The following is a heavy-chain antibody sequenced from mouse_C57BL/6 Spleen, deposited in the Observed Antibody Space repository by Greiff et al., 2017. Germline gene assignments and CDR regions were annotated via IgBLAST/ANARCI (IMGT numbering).Heavy chain of an antibody. CDR2: ISSGGSYT. CDR3: AIYYDYDDYAMDY. J-gene: IGHJ4*01. D-gene: IGHD2-4*01. CDR1: GFTFSSYG. V-gene: IGHV5-6*01. Sequence: EVQRVESGGDLVKPGGSLKLSCAASGFTFSSYGMSWVRQTPDKRLEWVATISSGGSYTYYPDSVKGRFTISRDNAKNTLYLQMSSLKSEDTAMYYCAIYYDYDDYAMDYWGQGTSVTVSS.